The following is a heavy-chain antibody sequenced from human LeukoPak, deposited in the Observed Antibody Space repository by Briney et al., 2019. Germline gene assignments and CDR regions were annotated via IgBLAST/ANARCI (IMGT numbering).Heavy chain of an antibody. CDR3: ARRAGYTSSWYEY. CDR2: FYSTGST. Sequence: KPSETLSLTCTVSGGSISSYYWTWIRQPAGKGLEWIGRFYSTGSTNYNPSLKSRVTISVDTAKNQLSLKLSSVTAADTAVYYCARRAGYTSSWYEYWGQGTLVTVSS. CDR1: GGSISSYY. V-gene: IGHV4-4*07. D-gene: IGHD6-13*01. J-gene: IGHJ4*02.